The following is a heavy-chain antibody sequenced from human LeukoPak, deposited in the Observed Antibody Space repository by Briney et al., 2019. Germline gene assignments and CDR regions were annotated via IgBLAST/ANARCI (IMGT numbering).Heavy chain of an antibody. CDR2: IIPIFGTA. J-gene: IGHJ3*02. Sequence: SVKVSCKASGGTFSSYAISWLRQAPGQGLEWMGGIIPIFGTANYAQKFQGRVTITADESTSTAYMELSSLRSEDTAVYYCAREDGGAEDAFDIWGQGTMVTVSS. CDR3: AREDGGAEDAFDI. D-gene: IGHD4-23*01. CDR1: GGTFSSYA. V-gene: IGHV1-69*01.